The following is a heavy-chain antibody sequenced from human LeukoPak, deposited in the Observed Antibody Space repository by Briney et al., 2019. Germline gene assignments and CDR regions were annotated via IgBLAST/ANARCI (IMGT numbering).Heavy chain of an antibody. V-gene: IGHV4-4*09. CDR3: ASHIAARPIDY. CDR1: GGSISSYY. D-gene: IGHD6-6*01. CDR2: IYTSGST. J-gene: IGHJ4*02. Sequence: SETLSLTCTVSGGSISSYYWSWIRQPPGKGLEWIGYIYTSGSTNYNPSLKSRVTISVDTSKNQFSLKLSSVTAADTAVYYCASHIAARPIDYWGQGTLVTVSS.